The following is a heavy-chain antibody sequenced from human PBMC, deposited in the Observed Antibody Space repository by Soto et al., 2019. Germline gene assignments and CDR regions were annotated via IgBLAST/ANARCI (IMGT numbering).Heavy chain of an antibody. Sequence: QVQLVQSGAEVKKPGASVKVSCKASGYTFTNFGISWVRQAPGQGLEWMGWISAYNGNTNYAQNFQGRVTMPTDTSTSTAYRELRSLRSDDTAVYYCAGGGTPIDYWGQGTLVTVSS. CDR2: ISAYNGNT. V-gene: IGHV1-18*01. J-gene: IGHJ4*02. CDR1: GYTFTNFG. D-gene: IGHD3-16*01. CDR3: AGGGTPIDY.